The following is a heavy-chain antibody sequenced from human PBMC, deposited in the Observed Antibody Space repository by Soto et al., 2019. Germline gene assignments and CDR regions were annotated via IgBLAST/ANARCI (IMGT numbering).Heavy chain of an antibody. CDR2: IYYIGST. CDR1: GGSISSGGYY. J-gene: IGHJ3*02. V-gene: IGHV4-31*03. D-gene: IGHD2-2*01. Sequence: PSETLSLTCTVSGGSISSGGYYWSWIRQHPGKGLEWIGYIYYIGSTYYNPSLKSRVTISVDTSKNQFSLKLSSVTAADTAVYYCARGTQLPHAFDIWGQGTMVTVSS. CDR3: ARGTQLPHAFDI.